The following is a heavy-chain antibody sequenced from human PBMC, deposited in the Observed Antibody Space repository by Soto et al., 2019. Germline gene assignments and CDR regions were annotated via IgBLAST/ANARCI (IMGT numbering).Heavy chain of an antibody. J-gene: IGHJ3*01. CDR2: IDNDGTGS. D-gene: IGHD2-15*01. CDR3: SRGGFHHGFDV. Sequence: EVQLAESGGASVQPGGSLRLSCAASGFTFRSYWMHWVRQAPGKGLVWVARIDNDGTGSIYADSVRGRFTISRDNAYNKMYLHMSSLRADDTAVYYCSRGGFHHGFDVWGQGTMVTVSS. CDR1: GFTFRSYW. V-gene: IGHV3-74*01.